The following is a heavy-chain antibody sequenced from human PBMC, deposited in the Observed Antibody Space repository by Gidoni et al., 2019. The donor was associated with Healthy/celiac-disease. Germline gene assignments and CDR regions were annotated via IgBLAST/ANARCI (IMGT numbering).Heavy chain of an antibody. V-gene: IGHV4-61*01. Sequence: QVQLQESGPGLVKPSETLSLTCTVSGGSVSSGSYYWSWIRQPPGKGLEWIGYIYYSGSTNYNPSLKSRVTISVDTSKNQFSLKLSSVTAADTAVYYCARVVPDYGGNSDAFDIWGQGTMVTVSS. CDR1: GGSVSSGSYY. D-gene: IGHD4-17*01. CDR3: ARVVPDYGGNSDAFDI. J-gene: IGHJ3*02. CDR2: IYYSGST.